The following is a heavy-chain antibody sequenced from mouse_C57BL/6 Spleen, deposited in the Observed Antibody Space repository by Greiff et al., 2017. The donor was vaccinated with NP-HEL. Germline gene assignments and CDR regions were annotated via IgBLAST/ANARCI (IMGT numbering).Heavy chain of an antibody. V-gene: IGHV1-42*01. CDR2: INPSTGGT. CDR1: GYSFTGYY. Sequence: EVQLVESGPELVKPGASVKISCTASGYSFTGYYMNWVKQSPEKSLEWIGEINPSTGGTSYNQKFKAKATLTVDKSSSTAYMQLKSLTSEDSAVYYYARGGYFDYWGQGTTLTVAS. J-gene: IGHJ2*01. CDR3: ARGGYFDY. D-gene: IGHD1-1*02.